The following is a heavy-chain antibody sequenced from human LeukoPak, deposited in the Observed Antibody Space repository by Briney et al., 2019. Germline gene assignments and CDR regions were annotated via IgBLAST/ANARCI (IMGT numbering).Heavy chain of an antibody. CDR2: IIPIFGTA. V-gene: IGHV1-69*13. CDR1: GDTFSSYA. D-gene: IGHD6-19*01. CDR3: ARGRMAGTYVFDY. J-gene: IGHJ4*02. Sequence: SVKVSCKASGDTFSSYAISWVRQAPGQGLEWMGGIIPIFGTANYAQKFQGRVMITADESTSTAYMELSSLRSEDTAVYYCARGRMAGTYVFDYWGQGTLVTVSS.